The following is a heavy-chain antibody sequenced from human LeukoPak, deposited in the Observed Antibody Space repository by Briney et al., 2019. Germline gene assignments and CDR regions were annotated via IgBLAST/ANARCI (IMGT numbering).Heavy chain of an antibody. CDR3: TTKGPLWHFGMDV. D-gene: IGHD5-18*01. J-gene: IGHJ6*02. V-gene: IGHV3-15*01. CDR2: IKSKTDGGTT. Sequence: GGSLGLSCAASGFTFSNAWMSWVRQAPGKGLEWVGRIKSKTDGGTTDYAAPVKGRFTISRDDSKNTLYLQMNSLKTEDTAVYYCTTKGPLWHFGMDVWGQGTTVTVSS. CDR1: GFTFSNAW.